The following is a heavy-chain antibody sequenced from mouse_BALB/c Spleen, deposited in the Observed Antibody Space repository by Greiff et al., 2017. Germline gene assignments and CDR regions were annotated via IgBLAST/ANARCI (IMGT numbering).Heavy chain of an antibody. V-gene: IGHV5-6-5*01. CDR2: ISSGGST. Sequence: EVMLVESGGGLVKPGGSLKLSCAASGFTFSSYAMSWVRQTPEKRLEWVASISSGGSTYYPDSVKGRFTISRDNARNILYLQMSSLRSEDTAMYYCARGRGFLYWYFDVWGAGTTVTVSS. CDR1: GFTFSSYA. J-gene: IGHJ1*01. CDR3: ARGRGFLYWYFDV.